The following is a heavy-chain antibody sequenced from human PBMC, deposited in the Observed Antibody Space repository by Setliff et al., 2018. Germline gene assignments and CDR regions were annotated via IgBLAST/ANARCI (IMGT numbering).Heavy chain of an antibody. CDR2: ISSGGSSI. D-gene: IGHD5-12*01. Sequence: GGSLRLSCAASGFTFSAYYMSWIRQAPGKGLEWVSHISSGGSSIYYADSVKGRFAISRDNAKNSLYLHMNSLRAEDTAVYYCTRARDIAPTYYYMDVWGKGTTVTVSS. V-gene: IGHV3-11*04. J-gene: IGHJ6*03. CDR1: GFTFSAYY. CDR3: TRARDIAPTYYYMDV.